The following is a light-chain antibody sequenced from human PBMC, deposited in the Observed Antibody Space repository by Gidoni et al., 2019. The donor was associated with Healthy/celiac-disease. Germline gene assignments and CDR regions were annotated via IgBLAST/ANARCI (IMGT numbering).Light chain of an antibody. CDR1: QSVSSN. Sequence: EIVMTQSPATLSVSPGERATLSSRASQSVSSNLAWYQQKPGQAPRLLSYGASTRATGIPARFSCSGSGTEFTLTISSLQPEDFAVYYCQQYNNWPPLTFGGGTKVEIK. J-gene: IGKJ4*01. CDR2: GAS. CDR3: QQYNNWPPLT. V-gene: IGKV3-15*01.